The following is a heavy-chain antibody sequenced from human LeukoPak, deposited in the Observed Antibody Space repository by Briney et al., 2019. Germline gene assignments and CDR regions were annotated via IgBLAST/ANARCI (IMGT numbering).Heavy chain of an antibody. D-gene: IGHD5-24*01. CDR1: GGSISSYY. V-gene: IGHV4-59*01. J-gene: IGHJ4*02. CDR3: ARARLQSYPHFDY. Sequence: SETLSLTCTVSGGSISSYYWSWIRRPPGKGLEWIGYIYYSGSTNYNPSLKSRVTISVDTSKNQFSLKLSSVTAADTAVYYCARARLQSYPHFDYWGQGTLVTVSS. CDR2: IYYSGST.